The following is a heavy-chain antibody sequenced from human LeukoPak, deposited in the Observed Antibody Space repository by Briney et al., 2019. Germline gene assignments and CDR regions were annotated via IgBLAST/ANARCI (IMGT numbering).Heavy chain of an antibody. D-gene: IGHD7-27*01. V-gene: IGHV3-7*01. CDR2: INKEGNEE. CDR1: GFTFKDYW. J-gene: IGHJ6*02. Sequence: GGSLRLSCAASGFTFKDYWMSWVRQAPGKGPGWVANINKEGNEEHFVDSVKGRFTVSRDNAKNSLFLQMNSLRVEDTAVYYCATYKNWVAGDVWGQGTTVSVSS. CDR3: ATYKNWVAGDV.